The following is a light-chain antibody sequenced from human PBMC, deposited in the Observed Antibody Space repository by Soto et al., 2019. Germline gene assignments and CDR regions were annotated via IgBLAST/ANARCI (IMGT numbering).Light chain of an antibody. CDR1: RSNVGDNA. J-gene: IGLJ3*02. Sequence: QSVLTQPPSVSEAPRQRVTISCSGSRSNVGDNAVNWYQQFPGKAPKLLIYYDDLLTSGVSDRFSGSKSGTSASLAISGLQSEDEGDYYCEAWDDSLNGRVFGGGTKLTVL. CDR3: EAWDDSLNGRV. V-gene: IGLV1-36*01. CDR2: YDD.